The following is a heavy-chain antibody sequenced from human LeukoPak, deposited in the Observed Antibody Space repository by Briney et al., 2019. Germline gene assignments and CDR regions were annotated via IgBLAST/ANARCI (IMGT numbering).Heavy chain of an antibody. J-gene: IGHJ6*03. CDR1: GYTFNAYY. Sequence: RASVKVSCKTSGYTFNAYYLHWVRQAPGQGLEWMGWINPNSGDTKYAQKFQGRVTMTRDTSISTAYMELSRLRSDDTAVYYCARVQGSYYYMDVWGKGTTVTVSS. CDR2: INPNSGDT. V-gene: IGHV1-2*02. CDR3: ARVQGSYYYMDV.